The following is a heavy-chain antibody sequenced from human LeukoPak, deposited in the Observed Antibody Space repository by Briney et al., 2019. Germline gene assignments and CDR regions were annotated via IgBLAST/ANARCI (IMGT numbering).Heavy chain of an antibody. CDR1: GGSVSSTTYY. J-gene: IGHJ5*02. D-gene: IGHD6-6*01. Sequence: SETLSLTCTVSGGSVSSTTYYWSWIRQPPGKGLEWIASINYSGSTYYNPSLKSRVTISVDTSENQFSLKVSSVTAADTAVYYCASFYSSSSGSWFDPWGQGTLVTVSS. V-gene: IGHV4-39*01. CDR2: INYSGST. CDR3: ASFYSSSSGSWFDP.